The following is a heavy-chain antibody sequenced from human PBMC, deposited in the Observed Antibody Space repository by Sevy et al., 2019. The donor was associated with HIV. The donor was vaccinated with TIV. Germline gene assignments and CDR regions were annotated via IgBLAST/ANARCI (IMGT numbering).Heavy chain of an antibody. CDR2: IYYSGST. CDR3: ARGSTMVRGVIIGFDP. V-gene: IGHV4-59*01. CDR1: GGSISSYY. D-gene: IGHD3-10*01. J-gene: IGHJ5*02. Sequence: SETLSLTCTVSGGSISSYYWSWIRQPPGKGLEWIGYIYYSGSTNYNPSLKSRVTISVDTSKNQFSLKLGSVTAADTAVYYCARGSTMVRGVIIGFDPWGQGTLVTVSS.